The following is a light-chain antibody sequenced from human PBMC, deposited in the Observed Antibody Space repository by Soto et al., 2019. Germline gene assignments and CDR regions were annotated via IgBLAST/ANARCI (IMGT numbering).Light chain of an antibody. Sequence: QSALTQPASVSGSPGQSITISCTGTSSDVGRYKLVSWYQQHPGKAPKLMIYDVSNRPSGVSNRFSGSKSGNTASLTISGRQAEDEADYYCRSYTTSSTLIFGGGTKLTVL. J-gene: IGLJ2*01. V-gene: IGLV2-14*03. CDR3: RSYTTSSTLI. CDR1: SSDVGRYKL. CDR2: DVS.